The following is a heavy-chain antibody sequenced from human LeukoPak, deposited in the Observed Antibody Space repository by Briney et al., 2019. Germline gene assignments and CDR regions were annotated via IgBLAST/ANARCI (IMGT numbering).Heavy chain of an antibody. J-gene: IGHJ6*03. D-gene: IGHD3-16*01. CDR1: GFTFSSYW. CDR3: AKMAPTFPFAVLYYYYMDV. Sequence: PGGSLRLSCAASGFTFSSYWMHWVRQAPGKGLVWVSRINSDGSSTSYADSVKGRFTISRDNSKNTLYLQMNSLRAEDTAVYYCAKMAPTFPFAVLYYYYMDVWGKGTTVTVSS. CDR2: INSDGSST. V-gene: IGHV3-74*01.